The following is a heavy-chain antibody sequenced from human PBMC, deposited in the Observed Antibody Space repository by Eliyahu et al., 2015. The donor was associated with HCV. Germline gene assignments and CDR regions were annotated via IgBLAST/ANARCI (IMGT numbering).Heavy chain of an antibody. CDR2: ISSSSSYI. V-gene: IGHV3-21*01. D-gene: IGHD5-12*01. J-gene: IGHJ6*02. Sequence: FSSYSMNWVRQAPGKXLXXVSSISSSSSYIYYADXVKGXFTXXRDNAKNSLYLKMNSLRAEDTAVYYCARDPNRGYSGYDLYYYGMDVWGQGTTVTVSS. CDR1: FSSYS. CDR3: ARDPNRGYSGYDLYYYGMDV.